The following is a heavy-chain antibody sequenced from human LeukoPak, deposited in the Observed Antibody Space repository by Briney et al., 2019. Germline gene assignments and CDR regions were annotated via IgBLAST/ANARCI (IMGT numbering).Heavy chain of an antibody. CDR3: ARGMDYYDSSGLFDP. D-gene: IGHD3-22*01. V-gene: IGHV4-38-2*02. CDR1: GYSISSGYY. J-gene: IGHJ5*02. Sequence: LETLSLTCTVSGYSISSGYYWGWIRQPPGKGLEWIGSIYHSGSTYYNPSLKSRVTISVDTSKNQFSLKLSSVTAADTAVYYCARGMDYYDSSGLFDPWGQGTLVTVSS. CDR2: IYHSGST.